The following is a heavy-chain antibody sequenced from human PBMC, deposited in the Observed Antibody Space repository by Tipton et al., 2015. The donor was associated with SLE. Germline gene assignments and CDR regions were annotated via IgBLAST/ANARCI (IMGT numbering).Heavy chain of an antibody. V-gene: IGHV1-69*05. J-gene: IGHJ4*02. CDR3: ARDEAGDDMVGSIGSCFDY. CDR2: IIPIFGTA. CDR1: GGTFSSYA. D-gene: IGHD2-15*01. Sequence: QSGAEVKKPGSSVKVSCKASGGTFSSYAISWVRQAPGQGLEWMGGIIPIFGTANYAQKFQGRVTITTDESTSTAYMELSSLRSEDTAVYYCARDEAGDDMVGSIGSCFDYWGQGTLVTVSS.